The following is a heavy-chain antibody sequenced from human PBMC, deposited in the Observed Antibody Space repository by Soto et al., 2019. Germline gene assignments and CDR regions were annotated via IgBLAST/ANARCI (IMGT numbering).Heavy chain of an antibody. CDR1: GFTFSTYA. J-gene: IGHJ4*02. CDR2: ISYDGSNK. Sequence: QVQLVESGGGVVQPGRSLRLSCAASGFTFSTYAMNWVRQAPGKGLEWVALISYDGSNKYYADSVKGRFTISRDKSKYTRYLQMNSLRGDETAVYYCARDGNTYYYDRQDYWGQGSLVTVAS. D-gene: IGHD3-22*01. V-gene: IGHV3-30-3*01. CDR3: ARDGNTYYYDRQDY.